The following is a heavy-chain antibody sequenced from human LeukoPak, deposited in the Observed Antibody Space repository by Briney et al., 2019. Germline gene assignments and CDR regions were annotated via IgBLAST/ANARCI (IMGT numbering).Heavy chain of an antibody. V-gene: IGHV1-3*01. CDR2: INAGNGNT. CDR3: ARGYSSSWSLDY. CDR1: GYTFTSYD. J-gene: IGHJ4*02. D-gene: IGHD6-13*01. Sequence: ASVKVSCKASGYTFTSYDINWVRQAPGQRLEWMGWINAGNGNTKYSQKFQGRVTITRDTSASTAYMELSSLRSEDTAVYYCARGYSSSWSLDYWGQGTLVTVSS.